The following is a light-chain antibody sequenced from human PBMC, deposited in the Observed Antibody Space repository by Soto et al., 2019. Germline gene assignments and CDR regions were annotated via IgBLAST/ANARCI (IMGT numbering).Light chain of an antibody. Sequence: EIVLTQSPATLSLSPGERATLSCRASQSVSSYLAWYQQKPGQAPRLLIYDASNRATGIPARFSGSGSGTDFTLTISILEPEDFPVYYCQQRSNWPPGLTFGGGTKVEI. V-gene: IGKV3-11*01. CDR1: QSVSSY. J-gene: IGKJ4*01. CDR3: QQRSNWPPGLT. CDR2: DAS.